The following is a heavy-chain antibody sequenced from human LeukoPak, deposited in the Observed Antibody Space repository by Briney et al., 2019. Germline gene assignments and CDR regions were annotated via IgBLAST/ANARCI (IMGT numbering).Heavy chain of an antibody. CDR1: GLIVGNNY. V-gene: IGHV3-66*02. J-gene: IGHJ4*02. D-gene: IGHD1-26*01. CDR3: ARGPHSGSFYGFDY. CDR2: FYTDGST. Sequence: GGSLRLSCAASGLIVGNNYMSWVRQAPGKGLEWVSVFYTDGSTYYADSVKGRFTISRDISKNTMYLQMNNLRAEDTAVYYCARGPHSGSFYGFDYWGQGTLVTVSS.